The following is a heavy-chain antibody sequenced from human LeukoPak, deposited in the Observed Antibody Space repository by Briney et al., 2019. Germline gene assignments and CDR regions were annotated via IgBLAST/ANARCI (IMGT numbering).Heavy chain of an antibody. Sequence: VASVKVSCKASGGTFSSYAISWVRQAPGQGLEWMGRIIPIFGTANYAQKFQGRVTITTDESTSTAYMELSSLRSEHTAVYYCARWGDRRRKDVYWGQGDLVTVSS. D-gene: IGHD2-21*01. CDR1: GGTFSSYA. V-gene: IGHV1-69*05. CDR2: IIPIFGTA. J-gene: IGHJ4*02. CDR3: ARWGDRRRKDVY.